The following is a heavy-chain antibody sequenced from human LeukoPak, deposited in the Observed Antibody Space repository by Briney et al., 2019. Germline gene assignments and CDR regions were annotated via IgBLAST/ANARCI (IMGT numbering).Heavy chain of an antibody. Sequence: GGSLRLSCAASGFTFSSYGMHWVRQAPGKGLEWVAVISYDGSNKYYADSVKGRFTISRDNSKNTLYLQMNSLRSDDTAVYYCARVGGYCSSTSCYKGDDYWGQGTLVTVSS. CDR2: ISYDGSNK. J-gene: IGHJ4*02. CDR3: ARVGGYCSSTSCYKGDDY. CDR1: GFTFSSYG. D-gene: IGHD2-2*02. V-gene: IGHV3-30*03.